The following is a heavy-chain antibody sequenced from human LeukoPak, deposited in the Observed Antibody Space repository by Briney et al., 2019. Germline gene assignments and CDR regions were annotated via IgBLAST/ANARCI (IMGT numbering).Heavy chain of an antibody. CDR3: SKLSRSGTNPDY. D-gene: IGHD2-2*01. J-gene: IGHJ4*02. CDR2: ISGSGGST. Sequence: GGSLRLSCAASGFTFSTYAMSWVRQAPGKGLEWVSAISGSGGSTYFADSVKGRFTISRDNSKNTVFLQMNSLRVEDTSIYYCSKLSRSGTNPDYWGQGTLVTVSS. CDR1: GFTFSTYA. V-gene: IGHV3-23*01.